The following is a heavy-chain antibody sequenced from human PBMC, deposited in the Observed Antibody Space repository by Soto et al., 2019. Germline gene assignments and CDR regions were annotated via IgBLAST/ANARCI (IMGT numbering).Heavy chain of an antibody. Sequence: ASVKVSCKASGYTFTGYYMHWVRQAPGQGLEWMGWINPNSGGTNYAQKFQGRVTMTRDTSISTAYMELSRLRSDNTAVYYCATGGLYSSSWYYYYYGMDVWGQGTTVTVSS. CDR3: ATGGLYSSSWYYYYYGMDV. D-gene: IGHD6-13*01. J-gene: IGHJ6*02. CDR1: GYTFTGYY. V-gene: IGHV1-2*02. CDR2: INPNSGGT.